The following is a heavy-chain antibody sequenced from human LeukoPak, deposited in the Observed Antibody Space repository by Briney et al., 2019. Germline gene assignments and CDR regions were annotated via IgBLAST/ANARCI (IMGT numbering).Heavy chain of an antibody. CDR3: ARFRTAMQLWKGYYFDY. V-gene: IGHV3-20*04. CDR2: INWNGGST. CDR1: GFTFDDYG. D-gene: IGHD5-18*01. J-gene: IGHJ4*02. Sequence: GGSLRLSCAASGFTFDDYGMSWVRQAPGKGLEWVSGINWNGGSTGYADSVKGRFTISRDNAKNSLYLQMKSLRAEDTAVYYCARFRTAMQLWKGYYFDYWGQGTRVTVSS.